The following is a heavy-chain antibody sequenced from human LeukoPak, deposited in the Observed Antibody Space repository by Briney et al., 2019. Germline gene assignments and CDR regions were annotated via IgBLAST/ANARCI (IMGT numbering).Heavy chain of an antibody. D-gene: IGHD3-16*02. J-gene: IGHJ4*02. CDR2: ISGSGGST. Sequence: PGGSLRLSCAASGFTFSSYAMSWVRQAPGKGLEWVSAISGSGGSTYYADSVKGRFTISRDNSKNTLYLQVNSLRADDTAVYYCAKNGVWGSYRFDYWGQGTLVTVSS. V-gene: IGHV3-23*01. CDR1: GFTFSSYA. CDR3: AKNGVWGSYRFDY.